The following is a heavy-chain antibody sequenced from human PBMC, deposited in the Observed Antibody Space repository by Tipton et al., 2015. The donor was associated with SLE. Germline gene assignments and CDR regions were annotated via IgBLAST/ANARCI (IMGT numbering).Heavy chain of an antibody. CDR2: IYYSGST. J-gene: IGHJ4*02. Sequence: TLSLTCAVYGGSFGDDYWSWIRQPPGKGLEWIGYIYYSGSTNYNPSLKSRVTMSVDTSKNQFSLKLSSVTAADTAVYYCARRQWGSGYDYFDYWGQGTLVTVSS. CDR1: GGSFGDDY. D-gene: IGHD5-12*01. CDR3: ARRQWGSGYDYFDY. V-gene: IGHV4-59*08.